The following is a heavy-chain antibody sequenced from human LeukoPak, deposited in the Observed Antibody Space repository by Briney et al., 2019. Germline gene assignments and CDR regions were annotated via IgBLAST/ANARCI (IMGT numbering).Heavy chain of an antibody. Sequence: SETLSLACTVSGGSISSSSYYWGWIRQPPGKGLEWIGSIYYSGSTYYNPSLKSRVTISVDTSKNQFSLKLSSVTAADTAVYYCARYCSSTSCYSTFDYWGQGTLVTVSS. V-gene: IGHV4-39*01. CDR2: IYYSGST. J-gene: IGHJ4*02. CDR3: ARYCSSTSCYSTFDY. D-gene: IGHD2-2*01. CDR1: GGSISSSSYY.